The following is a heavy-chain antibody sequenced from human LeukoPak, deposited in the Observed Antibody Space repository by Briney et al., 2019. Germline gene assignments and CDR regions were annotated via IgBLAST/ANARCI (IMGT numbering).Heavy chain of an antibody. V-gene: IGHV5-51*01. Sequence: GESLKISCKGSGYSFTTYWIGWVRQTPGKGLEWMGIIYPGDSETRYSPPFQGQVTISADKSISTAYLQWSSLKASDTAMYYCVRSRGYSYGYSYYFDYWGQGTLVTVSS. D-gene: IGHD5-18*01. CDR1: GYSFTTYW. CDR2: IYPGDSET. CDR3: VRSRGYSYGYSYYFDY. J-gene: IGHJ4*02.